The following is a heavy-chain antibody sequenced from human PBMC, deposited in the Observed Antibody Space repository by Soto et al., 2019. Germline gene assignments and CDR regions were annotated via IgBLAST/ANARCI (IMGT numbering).Heavy chain of an antibody. CDR3: ARRGRYSSSGYWYFDL. J-gene: IGHJ2*01. D-gene: IGHD6-6*01. CDR1: GGSFSGYY. Sequence: SETLSLTCAVYGGSFSGYYWSWIRQPPGKGLEWIGEINHSGSTNYNPSLKSRVTISVDTSKNQFSLKLSSVTAADTAVYYCARRGRYSSSGYWYFDLWGRGTLVTVSS. V-gene: IGHV4-34*01. CDR2: INHSGST.